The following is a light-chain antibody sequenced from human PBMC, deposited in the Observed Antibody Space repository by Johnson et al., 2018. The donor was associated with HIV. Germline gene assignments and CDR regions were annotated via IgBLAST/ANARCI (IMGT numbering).Light chain of an antibody. CDR2: ENN. CDR1: SSNIGSND. J-gene: IGLJ1*01. V-gene: IGLV1-51*02. Sequence: HSVLTQPPSVSAAPGQKVTVSCSGSSSNIGSNDVSWYQQFQGAAPKLLIYENNKRPSGIPDRFSGSKSGTSATLGIPELQTGDAADYSCGTWDSSLSASYFFGTGTKVAVL. CDR3: GTWDSSLSASYF.